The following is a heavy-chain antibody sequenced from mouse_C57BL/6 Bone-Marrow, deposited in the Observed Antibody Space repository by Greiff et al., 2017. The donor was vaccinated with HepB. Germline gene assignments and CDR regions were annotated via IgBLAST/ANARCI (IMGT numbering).Heavy chain of an antibody. J-gene: IGHJ2*01. CDR2: IYPGSGNT. V-gene: IGHV1-76*01. Sequence: QVQLKESGAELVRPGASVKLSCKASGYTFTDYYINWVKQRPGQGLEWIARIYPGSGNTYYNEKFKGKATLTAEKSSSTAYMQLSSLTSEDSAVYFCARTITTVYFDYWGQGTTLTVSS. D-gene: IGHD1-1*01. CDR3: ARTITTVYFDY. CDR1: GYTFTDYY.